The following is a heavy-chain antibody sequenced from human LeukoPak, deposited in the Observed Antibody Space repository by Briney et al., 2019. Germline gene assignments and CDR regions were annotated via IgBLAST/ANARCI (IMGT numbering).Heavy chain of an antibody. CDR3: ARVVTMVRGSRVWFDP. J-gene: IGHJ5*02. V-gene: IGHV4-34*01. CDR2: INHSGST. CDR1: GGSFSGYY. Sequence: SETLSLTCAVYGGSFSGYYWSWIRQPPGKGLEWIGEINHSGSTNYNPSLKSRVTISVDTSKNQFSLKLSSVTAADTAVYYCARVVTMVRGSRVWFDPWGQGTLVTVSS. D-gene: IGHD3-10*01.